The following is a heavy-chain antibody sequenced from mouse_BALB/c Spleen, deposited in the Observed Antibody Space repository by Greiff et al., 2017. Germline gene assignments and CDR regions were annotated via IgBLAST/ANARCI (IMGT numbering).Heavy chain of an antibody. Sequence: EVQLVESGPGLVKPSQSLSLTCTVTGYSITSDYAWNWIRQFPGNKLEWMGYISYSGSTSYNPSLKSRISITRDTSKNQFFLQLNSVTTEDTATYYCARKVDSNYYAMDYWGQGTSVTVSS. CDR3: ARKVDSNYYAMDY. V-gene: IGHV3-2*02. CDR2: ISYSGST. J-gene: IGHJ4*01. CDR1: GYSITSDYA. D-gene: IGHD1-1*01.